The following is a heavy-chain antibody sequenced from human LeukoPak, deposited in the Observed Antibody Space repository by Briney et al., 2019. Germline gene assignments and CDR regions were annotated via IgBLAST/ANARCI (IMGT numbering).Heavy chain of an antibody. J-gene: IGHJ3*02. CDR2: ISYDATNK. CDR3: ARARSSYGYGDAFDI. D-gene: IGHD5-18*01. V-gene: IGHV3-30*04. CDR1: GFTFSNNA. Sequence: PGRSLRLSCAASGFTFSNNAMHWVRQAPGKGLEWVALISYDATNKYYGDSVKGRFTISRDNSKNTLYLQMNSLRVEDTAVYYCARARSSYGYGDAFDIWGQGTMVTVSS.